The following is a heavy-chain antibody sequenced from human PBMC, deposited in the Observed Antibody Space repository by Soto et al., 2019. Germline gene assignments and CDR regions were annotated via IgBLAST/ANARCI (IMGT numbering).Heavy chain of an antibody. CDR1: GGSVSSGSYY. J-gene: IGHJ4*02. CDR2: IYYSGST. D-gene: IGHD6-6*01. Sequence: SETLSLTCTVSGGSVSSGSYYWSWIRQPPGKGLEWIGYIYYSGSTNYNPSLKSRVTISVDTSKNQFFLKLSSVTAADTAVYYCARDRAARPGPFDYWGQGTLVTVSS. CDR3: ARDRAARPGPFDY. V-gene: IGHV4-61*01.